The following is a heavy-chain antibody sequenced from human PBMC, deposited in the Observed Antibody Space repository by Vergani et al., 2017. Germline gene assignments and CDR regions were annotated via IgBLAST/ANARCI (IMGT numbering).Heavy chain of an antibody. Sequence: VQLVESGGGVVQPGGSLRLSCAASGFTFSNAWMSWVRQAPGKGLEWVGRIKSKTDGGTTDYAAPVKGRFTLSRDDSKNTLYLQMNSLKTEDTAVYYCTTGTGTYDYVWGSYRYVDYWGQGTLVTVSS. J-gene: IGHJ4*02. CDR1: GFTFSNAW. V-gene: IGHV3-15*01. D-gene: IGHD3-16*02. CDR2: IKSKTDGGTT. CDR3: TTGTGTYDYVWGSYRYVDY.